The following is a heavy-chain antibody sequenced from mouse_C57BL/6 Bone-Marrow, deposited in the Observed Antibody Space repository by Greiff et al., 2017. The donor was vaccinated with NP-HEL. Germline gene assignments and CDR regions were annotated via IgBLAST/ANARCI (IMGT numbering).Heavy chain of an antibody. J-gene: IGHJ2*01. CDR1: GFTFSNYW. CDR3: TGITTVVSYFDY. V-gene: IGHV6-3*01. Sequence: EVQLQQSGGGLVQPGGSMKLSCVASGFTFSNYWMNWVRQSPEKGLEWVAQIRLKSDNYATHYAESVKGRFTISRDDSKSSVYLQMNNLRAEDTGIYYCTGITTVVSYFDYWGQGTTLTVSS. D-gene: IGHD1-1*01. CDR2: IRLKSDNYAT.